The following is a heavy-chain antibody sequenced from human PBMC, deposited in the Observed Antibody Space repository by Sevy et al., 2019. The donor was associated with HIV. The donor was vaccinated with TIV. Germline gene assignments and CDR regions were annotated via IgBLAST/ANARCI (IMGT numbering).Heavy chain of an antibody. CDR3: TALGRELRISNAFDI. V-gene: IGHV3-73*01. D-gene: IGHD1-7*01. Sequence: GGSLRLSCAASGFTFSGSAMHWVRQASGKGLEWVGRIRSKANSYATAYAASVKGRFTISRDDSKDTAYLQMNSLKTEDTAGYYGTALGRELRISNAFDIWGQGTMVTVSS. J-gene: IGHJ3*02. CDR2: IRSKANSYAT. CDR1: GFTFSGSA.